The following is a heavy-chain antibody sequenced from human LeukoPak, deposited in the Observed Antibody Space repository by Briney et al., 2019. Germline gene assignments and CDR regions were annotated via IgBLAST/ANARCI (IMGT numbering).Heavy chain of an antibody. CDR3: ARRAVAENYFDY. CDR2: IYSSRST. CDR1: GGSITSYY. D-gene: IGHD6-19*01. Sequence: PSETLSLTCTVSGGSITSYYWSWIRQPPGKGLEWIGYIYSSRSTTYNPSLRSRVTISVDTSKNQFSLRLTSVTAADTAVYYCARRAVAENYFDYWGQGTLVTDSS. J-gene: IGHJ4*02. V-gene: IGHV4-59*08.